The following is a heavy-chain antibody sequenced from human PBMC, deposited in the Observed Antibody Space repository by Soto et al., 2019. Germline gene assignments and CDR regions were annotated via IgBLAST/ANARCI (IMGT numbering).Heavy chain of an antibody. D-gene: IGHD4-17*01. J-gene: IGHJ6*03. CDR2: IYYDEST. V-gene: IGHV4-39*01. CDR3: ARHPYYGDYRLYYYMDV. CDR1: GGTIRSSSYY. Sequence: QLQLQESGPGLVKPSETLSLTCTVSGGTIRSSSYYWGWIRQPPGKGLVWMGSIYYDESTDYNPSLKTRVTLSIDTSKNQFSLKLSSVTAADTAVYYCARHPYYGDYRLYYYMDVWGKGTTVTVSS.